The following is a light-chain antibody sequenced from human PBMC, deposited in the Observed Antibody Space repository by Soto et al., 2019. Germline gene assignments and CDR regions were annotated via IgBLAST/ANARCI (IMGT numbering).Light chain of an antibody. J-gene: IGKJ3*01. CDR3: QQYDNLPPFT. CDR1: QDIRTS. V-gene: IGKV1-33*01. Sequence: DIQMTQSPSSLSASVGARVSITCQASQDIRTSLSWFQQKPGRAPKLLIYGASNLETGVPSRFRGSGSGTDLTFTISSLQPEDIATYYCQQYDNLPPFTFGAGTRVDI. CDR2: GAS.